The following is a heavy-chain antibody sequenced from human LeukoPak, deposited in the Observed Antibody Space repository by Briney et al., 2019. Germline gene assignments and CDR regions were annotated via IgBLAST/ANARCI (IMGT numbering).Heavy chain of an antibody. CDR2: ISGGGGGP. Sequence: PGGSLRLSCAASGFTLTDYAMNWARQPPGKGLEWVSTISGGGGGPNYADSVKGRFTISRDNSKNTVYLQMNSLRAEDTAVYYCAKSQLMNAFDYWGQGTLVTVSS. J-gene: IGHJ4*02. D-gene: IGHD5-24*01. CDR3: AKSQLMNAFDY. V-gene: IGHV3-23*01. CDR1: GFTLTDYA.